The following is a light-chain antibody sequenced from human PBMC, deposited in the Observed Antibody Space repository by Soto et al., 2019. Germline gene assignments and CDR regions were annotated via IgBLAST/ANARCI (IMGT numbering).Light chain of an antibody. J-gene: IGKJ5*01. Sequence: DIQMTQSPSSVAASVGDRFTSTFLAGQGISSYLAWYQQKPGKAPKLLIYAASSLQTGVPSRFSGSGSGTDFTLTISSLQPEDFATYYCQQADSFPLTFGHGTRLEIK. CDR2: AAS. CDR1: QGISSY. V-gene: IGKV1D-12*01. CDR3: QQADSFPLT.